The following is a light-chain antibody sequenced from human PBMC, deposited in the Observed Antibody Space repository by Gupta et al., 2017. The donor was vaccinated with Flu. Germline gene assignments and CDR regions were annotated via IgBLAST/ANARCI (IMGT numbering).Light chain of an antibody. CDR3: QQYDKSPFT. V-gene: IGKV3-20*01. CDR2: GAS. CDR1: QSATINY. J-gene: IGKJ4*01. Sequence: EIVLTQSPGTLSLSTGEKATLSCRASQSATINYLAWYQQKPGQAPRLLMYGASNRAIGIPDRFSGSGSGTEFTLTINRLEPEDFAVYYCQQYDKSPFTFGGGTKVEIK.